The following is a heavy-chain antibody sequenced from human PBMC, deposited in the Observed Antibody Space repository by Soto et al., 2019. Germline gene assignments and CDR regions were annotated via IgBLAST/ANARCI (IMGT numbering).Heavy chain of an antibody. Sequence: PSQTLSLTCAISGDSVSSNSAAWNWIRQSPSRGLEWLGRTYYRSKWYNDYAVSVKSRITINPDTSKNQFSLQLNSVTPEDTAVYYCARVPKSVAGNEYYFDYWGQGTLVTVSS. V-gene: IGHV6-1*01. CDR1: GDSVSSNSAA. D-gene: IGHD6-19*01. CDR2: TYYRSKWYN. CDR3: ARVPKSVAGNEYYFDY. J-gene: IGHJ4*02.